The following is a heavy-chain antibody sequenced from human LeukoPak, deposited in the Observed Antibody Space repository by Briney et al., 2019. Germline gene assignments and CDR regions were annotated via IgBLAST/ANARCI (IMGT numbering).Heavy chain of an antibody. CDR3: ARERKYDSNFDY. V-gene: IGHV3-74*01. D-gene: IGHD1-1*01. Sequence: GGSLRLSCAASGFTFSSYWMHWVRQAPGKGLVWVSRIKSDGSSTSYADSVKGRFTISRDNAKNTLYLQMNSLRAEDRAVYYCARERKYDSNFDYWGQGTLVTVSS. J-gene: IGHJ4*02. CDR2: IKSDGSST. CDR1: GFTFSSYW.